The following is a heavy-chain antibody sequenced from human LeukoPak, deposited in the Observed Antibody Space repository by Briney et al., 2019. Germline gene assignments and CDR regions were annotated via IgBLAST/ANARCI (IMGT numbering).Heavy chain of an antibody. CDR2: IYYSGST. D-gene: IGHD6-13*01. CDR3: ARLTPSDSSSWYWYFGL. Sequence: SETLSLTCTVSGGSISSYYWSWIRQPPEKGLEWIGYIYYSGSTNYNPSLKSRVTISVDTSKNQFSLKLNTVTAADTAVYYCARLTPSDSSSWYWYFGLWGRGTLVTVSS. CDR1: GGSISSYY. J-gene: IGHJ2*01. V-gene: IGHV4-59*08.